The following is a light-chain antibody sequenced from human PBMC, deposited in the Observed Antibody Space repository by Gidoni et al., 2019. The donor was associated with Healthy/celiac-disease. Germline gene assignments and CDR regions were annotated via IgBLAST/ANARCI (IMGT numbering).Light chain of an antibody. CDR2: GSS. CDR3: QQYGSSPRT. CDR1: QSVSSSY. Sequence: EIWLTQSPCTLSLSPGERATLSCRASQSVSSSYLAWYQQKPGQAPRLLIYGSSSRATGIPDRFSGSGSGTDFTLTISRLEPEYFAVYYFQQYGSSPRTFXQXTKVEIK. V-gene: IGKV3-20*01. J-gene: IGKJ1*01.